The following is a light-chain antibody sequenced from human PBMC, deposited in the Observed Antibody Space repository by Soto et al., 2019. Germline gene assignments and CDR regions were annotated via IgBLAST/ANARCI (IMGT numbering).Light chain of an antibody. CDR2: DAS. Sequence: IQLTQSPASLSASVGERVTITCRASQDIRGALAWYQQSPGEAPQLLIYDASTLESGVPSRFSGSSSGTHFTLTISSLQPQDFATYYCQQFLSYPITFGQGTRLEI. J-gene: IGKJ5*01. V-gene: IGKV1-13*02. CDR3: QQFLSYPIT. CDR1: QDIRGA.